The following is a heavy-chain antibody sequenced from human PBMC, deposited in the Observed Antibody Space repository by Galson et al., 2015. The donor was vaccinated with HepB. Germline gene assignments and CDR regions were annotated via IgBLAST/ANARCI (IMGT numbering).Heavy chain of an antibody. Sequence: SVKVSCKASGYTFTSYAMHWVRQAPGQRLEWMGWINAGNGNTKYSQKFQGRVTITRDTSASTAYMELSSLRSEDTAVYYCARGGTYGYSYGSNLDYWGQGTLVTVSS. J-gene: IGHJ4*02. CDR1: GYTFTSYA. D-gene: IGHD5-18*01. V-gene: IGHV1-3*01. CDR2: INAGNGNT. CDR3: ARGGTYGYSYGSNLDY.